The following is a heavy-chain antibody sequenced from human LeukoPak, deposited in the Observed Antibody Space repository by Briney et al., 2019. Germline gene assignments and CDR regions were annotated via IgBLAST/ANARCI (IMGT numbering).Heavy chain of an antibody. CDR2: ISYDGPNK. D-gene: IGHD3-9*01. J-gene: IGHJ4*02. CDR3: AKTTYYDILTGYYAPNFDY. V-gene: IGHV3-30*04. CDR1: GFTFSTYA. Sequence: GGSLRLSCAASGFTFSTYAMHWVRQAPGKGLEWVAAISYDGPNKRYADSVKGRFTISRDNSKNTLYLQMNSLRAEDTAVYYCAKTTYYDILTGYYAPNFDYWGQGTLVTVSS.